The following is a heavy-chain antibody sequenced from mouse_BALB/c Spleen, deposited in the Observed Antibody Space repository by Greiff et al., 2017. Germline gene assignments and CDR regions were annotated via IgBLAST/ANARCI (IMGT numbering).Heavy chain of an antibody. J-gene: IGHJ3*01. CDR1: GFTFSSYG. CDR2: ISSGGSYT. D-gene: IGHD2-12*01. CDR3: AREETIVPFAY. Sequence: EVKVVESGGDLVKPGGSLKLSCAASGFTFSSYGMSWVRQTPDKRLEWVATISSGGSYTYYPDSVKGRFTISRDNAKNTLYLQMSSLKSEDTAMYYCAREETIVPFAYWGQGTLVTVSA. V-gene: IGHV5-6*01.